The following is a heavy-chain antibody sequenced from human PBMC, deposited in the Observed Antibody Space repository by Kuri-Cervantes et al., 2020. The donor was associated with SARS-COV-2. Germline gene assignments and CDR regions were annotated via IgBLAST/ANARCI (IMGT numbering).Heavy chain of an antibody. CDR1: GGSINSSSYY. Sequence: LRLSCTVSGGSINSSSYYWGWIRQPPGKGLEWIGSIYYSGSTYYNPSLKSRVTISVDTSKNQFSLNLTSVTAADSAVFYCARRSPQSYYYGMDVWGQGTTVTVSS. CDR2: IYYSGST. V-gene: IGHV4-39*01. CDR3: ARRSPQSYYYGMDV. J-gene: IGHJ6*02.